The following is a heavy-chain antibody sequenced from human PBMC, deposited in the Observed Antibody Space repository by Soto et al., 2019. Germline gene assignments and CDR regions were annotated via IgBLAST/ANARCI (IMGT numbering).Heavy chain of an antibody. CDR2: ISDTSSHI. CDR1: GFTFSIYT. CDR3: ARVRSGGSGYFDY. V-gene: IGHV3-21*01. Sequence: GGSLRLSCAASGFTFSIYTMTWVRQAPGKGLEWVSSISDTSSHIYYSDSVEGRFTVSRDNAKNSLYLQVNSLRAEDTAVYYCARVRSGGSGYFDYWGQGTLVTASS. D-gene: IGHD2-15*01. J-gene: IGHJ4*02.